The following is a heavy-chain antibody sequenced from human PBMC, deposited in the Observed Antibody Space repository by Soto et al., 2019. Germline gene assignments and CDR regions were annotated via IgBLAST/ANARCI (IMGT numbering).Heavy chain of an antibody. V-gene: IGHV4-31*03. D-gene: IGHD5-18*01. CDR2: IYYSGST. CDR3: ARDSAVDTAMATEAFDI. CDR1: GGSISSGGYY. J-gene: IGHJ3*02. Sequence: QVQLQESGPGLVKPSQTLSLTCTVSGGSISSGGYYWSWIRQHPGKGLEWIGYIYYSGSTYYNPSLKSRVTISVDTSKNQFSLKLSSVTAADTAVYYCARDSAVDTAMATEAFDIWGQGTMVTVSS.